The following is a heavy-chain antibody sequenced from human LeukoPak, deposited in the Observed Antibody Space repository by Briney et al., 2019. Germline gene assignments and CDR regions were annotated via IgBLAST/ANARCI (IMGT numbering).Heavy chain of an antibody. CDR1: GLTFSSYG. J-gene: IGHJ4*02. CDR2: ISYDGSNK. Sequence: GRSLRLSCAASGLTFSSYGMHWVRQAPGKGLEWVAVISYDGSNKYYADSVKGRFTISRDNSKNTLYLQMNSLRAEDTAVYYCATRGYSSSWHFDYWGQGTLVTVSS. V-gene: IGHV3-30*03. CDR3: ATRGYSSSWHFDY. D-gene: IGHD6-13*01.